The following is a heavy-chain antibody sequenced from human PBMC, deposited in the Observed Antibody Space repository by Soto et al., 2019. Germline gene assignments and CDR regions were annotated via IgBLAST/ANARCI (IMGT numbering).Heavy chain of an antibody. CDR2: IYWDDDT. CDR1: GFSFSADGVG. CDR3: ARAFGGTSWPNDAFGG. V-gene: IGHV2-5*02. J-gene: IGHJ3*01. D-gene: IGHD3-16*01. Sequence: HITLKESGPTLVKPTQTLTLTCIFSGFSFSADGVGVGWIRQPPGKTLEWLALIYWDDDTRYRPSLKSRLTIPKDFSTSQVCLTMTNMDPLDTATYCCARAFGGTSWPNDAFGGCGQGTVVTVSS.